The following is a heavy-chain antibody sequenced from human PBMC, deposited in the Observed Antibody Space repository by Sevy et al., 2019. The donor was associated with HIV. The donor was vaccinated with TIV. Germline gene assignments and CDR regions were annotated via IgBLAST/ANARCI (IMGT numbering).Heavy chain of an antibody. CDR3: ASSYYESSGYSPLYYYGMDV. CDR1: GGTFSNYA. CDR2: FIPMFDTA. Sequence: ASVKVSCKASGGTFSNYAISWVRQAPGQGLEWMGGFIPMFDTANSAQKFQCRVTLTADGSTSTAYMELSSLRSEDTAVYYCASSYYESSGYSPLYYYGMDVWGQGTTVTVSS. J-gene: IGHJ6*02. V-gene: IGHV1-69*13. D-gene: IGHD3-22*01.